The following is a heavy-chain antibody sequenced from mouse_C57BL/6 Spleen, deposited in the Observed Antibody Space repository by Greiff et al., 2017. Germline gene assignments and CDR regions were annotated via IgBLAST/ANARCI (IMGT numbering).Heavy chain of an antibody. D-gene: IGHD1-1*01. CDR1: GFTFSSYA. CDR2: ISDGGSYT. J-gene: IGHJ1*03. CDR3: ARDKNYGSSRWYFDV. Sequence: EVQLVESGGGLVKPGGSLKLSCAASGFTFSSYAMSWVRQTPEKRLEWVATISDGGSYTYYPDNVKGRFPISRDNAKNNLYLRMSHRKSEDTAMYYCARDKNYGSSRWYFDVWGTGTTVTVSS. V-gene: IGHV5-4*01.